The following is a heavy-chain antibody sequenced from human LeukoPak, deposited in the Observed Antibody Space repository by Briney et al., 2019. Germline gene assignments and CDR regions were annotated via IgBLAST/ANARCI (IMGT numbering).Heavy chain of an antibody. CDR1: GFTFSSYS. V-gene: IGHV3-21*04. J-gene: IGHJ4*02. D-gene: IGHD3-10*01. CDR2: ISSSSSYI. Sequence: GGSLRLSCAASGFTFSSYSMNWVRQAPGKGLEWVSSISSSSSYIYYADSVKGRFTISRDNAKNSLYLQRNSLRAEDTALYYCAKDIAYGSGFDYWGQGTLVTVSS. CDR3: AKDIAYGSGFDY.